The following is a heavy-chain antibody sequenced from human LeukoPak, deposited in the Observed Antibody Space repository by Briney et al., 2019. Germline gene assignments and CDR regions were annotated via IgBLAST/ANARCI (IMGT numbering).Heavy chain of an antibody. CDR2: IGSSGRTR. D-gene: IGHD6-19*01. CDR3: ALLAVASDFDY. V-gene: IGHV3-48*03. Sequence: GSLRLSCAVSGFPFSFYEINWVRQVPGKGLEWVSNIGSSGRTRYYADSVKGRFSISRDNAKNSLYLQMNSLRVEDTGVYYCALLAVASDFDYWGQGALVTVSS. CDR1: GFPFSFYE. J-gene: IGHJ4*02.